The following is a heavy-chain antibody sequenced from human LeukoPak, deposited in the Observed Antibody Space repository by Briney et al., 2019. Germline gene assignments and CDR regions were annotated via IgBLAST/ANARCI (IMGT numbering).Heavy chain of an antibody. D-gene: IGHD3-3*01. CDR1: GFTVSSNY. CDR2: IYSGGST. Sequence: GGSLRLSRAASGFTVSSNYMSWVRPAPGKGLEWVSVIYSGGSTYYAASVKGRFTISRDNSKNTLYLQMNSLRAEDTSVYCCARGVPLADYYFDYWGQGTLVTVSS. CDR3: ARGVPLADYYFDY. V-gene: IGHV3-53*01. J-gene: IGHJ4*02.